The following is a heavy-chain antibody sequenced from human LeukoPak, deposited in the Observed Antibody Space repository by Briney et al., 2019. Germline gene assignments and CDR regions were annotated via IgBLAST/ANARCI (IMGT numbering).Heavy chain of an antibody. V-gene: IGHV4-30-2*01. J-gene: IGHJ4*02. CDR1: GGSISSGGYY. CDR3: ARDGGYSYGYRLDY. Sequence: PSETLSLTCTVSGGSISSGGYYWSWIRQPPGKGLEWIGYIYHSGSTYYNPSLKSRVTISVDRSKNQFSLKLSSVTAADTAVYYCARDGGYSYGYRLDYWGQGTLVTVSS. CDR2: IYHSGST. D-gene: IGHD5-18*01.